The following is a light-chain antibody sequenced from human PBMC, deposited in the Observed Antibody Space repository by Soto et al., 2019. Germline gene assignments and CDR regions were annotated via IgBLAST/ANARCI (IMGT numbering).Light chain of an antibody. J-gene: IGKJ1*01. CDR3: QQRSNWT. CDR1: QSVSSY. V-gene: IGKV3-11*01. CDR2: DAS. Sequence: EIVLTQTPATLSLSPGERATLSGRASQSVSSYLAWYQQKPGQAPRLLIYDASNRATGIPARFSGSGSGTAFTLTIRSLESEDFAVYYCQQRSNWTFGQGSKA.